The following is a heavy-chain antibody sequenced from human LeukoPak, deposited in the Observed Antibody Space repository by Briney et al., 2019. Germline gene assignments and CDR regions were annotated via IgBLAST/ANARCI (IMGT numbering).Heavy chain of an antibody. D-gene: IGHD3-10*01. CDR3: AKGPYGSGTNWFDP. J-gene: IGHJ5*02. CDR2: ISWNSGSI. CDR1: GFTFDDYA. Sequence: GGSLRLSCAASGFTFDDYAMHWVRQAPGKGLEWVSGISWNSGSIGYADSVKGRFTISRDNAKNSLYLQMNSLRAEDTALYSCAKGPYGSGTNWFDPWGQGTLVTVSS. V-gene: IGHV3-9*01.